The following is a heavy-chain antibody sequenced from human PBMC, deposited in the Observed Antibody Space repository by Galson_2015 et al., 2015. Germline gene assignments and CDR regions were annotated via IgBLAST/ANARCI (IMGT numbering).Heavy chain of an antibody. D-gene: IGHD4-23*01. CDR1: GFTFSNYG. V-gene: IGHV3-30*03. Sequence: SLRLSCAASGFTFSNYGMHWVRQAPGKGLEWVAIISYDGSNKYYADSAKGRFTISRDNSKNTLYLQMNSLRAEDTAVYYCAGDRAYGGNSGAGYWGQGTLVTVSS. CDR3: AGDRAYGGNSGAGY. J-gene: IGHJ4*02. CDR2: ISYDGSNK.